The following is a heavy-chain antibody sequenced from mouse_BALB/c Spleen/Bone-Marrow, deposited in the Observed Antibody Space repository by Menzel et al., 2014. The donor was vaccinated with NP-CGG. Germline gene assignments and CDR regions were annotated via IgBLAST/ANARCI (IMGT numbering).Heavy chain of an antibody. CDR2: IDPANGNT. CDR3: ATMITGWYFDV. Sequence: EVKLVESGAELVKPGASVKLSCTASGFNIKDTYMHWVKQRPEQGLEWIGRIDPANGNTKYDPKFQGKATITADTSSNTAYLQLSSLTSEDTAVYYCATMITGWYFDVWGAGTTVTVSS. CDR1: GFNIKDTY. V-gene: IGHV14-3*02. D-gene: IGHD2-4*01. J-gene: IGHJ1*01.